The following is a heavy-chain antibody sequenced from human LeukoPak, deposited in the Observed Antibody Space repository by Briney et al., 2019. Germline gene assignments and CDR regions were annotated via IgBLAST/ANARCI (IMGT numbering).Heavy chain of an antibody. CDR3: ARDNSSSWYIDY. J-gene: IGHJ4*02. D-gene: IGHD6-13*01. V-gene: IGHV1-2*02. CDR2: INPNSGGT. CDR1: GYTFTGYY. Sequence: ASVKVSCKASGYTFTGYYMHWVRQAPGQGLEWMGWINPNSGGTNYAQKFQGRVTMTRDTSISTAYMELSRLRSDDTAVYYYARDNSSSWYIDYWGQGTLVTVSS.